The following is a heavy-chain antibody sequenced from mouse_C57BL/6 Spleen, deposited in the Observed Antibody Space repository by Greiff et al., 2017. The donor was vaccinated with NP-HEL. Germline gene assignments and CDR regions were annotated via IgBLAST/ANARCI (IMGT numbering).Heavy chain of an antibody. CDR2: IYPGDGDT. CDR3: AIFPFITTEDYAMDY. D-gene: IGHD1-1*01. V-gene: IGHV1-82*01. CDR1: GYAFSSSW. Sequence: VQLQQSGPELVKPGASVKISCKASGYAFSSSWMNWVKQRPGKGLEWIGRIYPGDGDTNYNGKFKGKATLTADKSSSTAYMQLSSLTSEDSAVYFCAIFPFITTEDYAMDYWGQGTSVTVSS. J-gene: IGHJ4*01.